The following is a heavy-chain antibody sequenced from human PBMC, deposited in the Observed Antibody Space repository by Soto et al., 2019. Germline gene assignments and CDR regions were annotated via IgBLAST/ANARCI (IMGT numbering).Heavy chain of an antibody. J-gene: IGHJ3*02. Sequence: QVQLVQSGAEVKKPGSSVKVACKVSGDTFSNYVINWVRQAPGQGLEWMGAIVPIFRTANYARKFQGRVTSTTDYLTVTAYMDLCGLRSDYTATYYCARETSAPGTFREDASDIWGQGTLVTVSS. V-gene: IGHV1-69*05. CDR2: IVPIFRTA. CDR3: ARETSAPGTFREDASDI. CDR1: GDTFSNYV. D-gene: IGHD6-13*01.